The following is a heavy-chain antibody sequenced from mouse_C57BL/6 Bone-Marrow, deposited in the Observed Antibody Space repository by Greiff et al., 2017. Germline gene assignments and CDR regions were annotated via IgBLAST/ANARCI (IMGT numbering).Heavy chain of an antibody. Sequence: EVKLVDSGGGLVQPKGSLKLSCAASGFSFNTYAMNWVRQAPGKGLEWVARIRSKSNNYATYYADSVKDRFTISRDDSESMLYLQMNNLKTEDTAMYYCVRVYDGYYPGYFDYWGQGTTLTVSS. CDR3: VRVYDGYYPGYFDY. J-gene: IGHJ2*01. D-gene: IGHD2-3*01. V-gene: IGHV10-1*01. CDR1: GFSFNTYA. CDR2: IRSKSNNYAT.